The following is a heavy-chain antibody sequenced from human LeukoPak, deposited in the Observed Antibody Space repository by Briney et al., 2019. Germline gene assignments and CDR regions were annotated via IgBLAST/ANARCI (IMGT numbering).Heavy chain of an antibody. CDR2: IYTSGST. Sequence: SQTLSLTCTVSGGSISSGSYYWSWIRQPAGKGLEWIGRIYTSGSTNYNPSLKSRVTISVDTSKNQFSLKLSSVTAADTAVYYCARVIRTYYYDSSGYSCYYYMDVWGKGTTVTVSS. CDR1: GGSISSGSYY. V-gene: IGHV4-61*02. CDR3: ARVIRTYYYDSSGYSCYYYMDV. D-gene: IGHD3-22*01. J-gene: IGHJ6*03.